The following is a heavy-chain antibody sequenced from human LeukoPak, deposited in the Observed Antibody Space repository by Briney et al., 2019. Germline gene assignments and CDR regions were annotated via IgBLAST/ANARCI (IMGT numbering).Heavy chain of an antibody. CDR3: ARLVRRLQRLNIGRDSDYATGYYLDS. CDR1: GFTFSSYA. CDR2: MSHDGNYK. J-gene: IGHJ4*02. Sequence: GGSLRLSCTASGFTFSSYAMHWVRQAPGKGLEWVTVMSHDGNYKYYADSVKGRFTISRDNSKNTQYLEMNSLRAEDTAVYYCARLVRRLQRLNIGRDSDYATGYYLDSWGQGTLVTVSS. V-gene: IGHV3-30*04. D-gene: IGHD5-12*01.